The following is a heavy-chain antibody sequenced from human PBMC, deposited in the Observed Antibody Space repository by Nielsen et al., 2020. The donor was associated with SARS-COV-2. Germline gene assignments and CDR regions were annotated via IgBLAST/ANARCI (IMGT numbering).Heavy chain of an antibody. CDR2: ISRSGDST. CDR1: GFTFSDYA. CDR3: AIPSSGYNYGIFDS. J-gene: IGHJ4*02. D-gene: IGHD5-18*01. V-gene: IGHV3-23*01. Sequence: GESLKISCAASGFTFSDYAMSWVRQAPGEGLEWVSAISRSGDSTYYADSVKGRFTISRDNSKETLYLQINSLRAEDTAVYYCAIPSSGYNYGIFDSWGQGTLVIVSS.